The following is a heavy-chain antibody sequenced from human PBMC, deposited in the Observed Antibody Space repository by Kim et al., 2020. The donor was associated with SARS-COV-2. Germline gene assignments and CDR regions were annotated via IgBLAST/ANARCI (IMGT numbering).Heavy chain of an antibody. CDR1: GGSISSGDYY. CDR2: IYYSGST. D-gene: IGHD2-2*01. V-gene: IGHV4-30-4*01. Sequence: SETLSLTCTVSGGSISSGDYYWSWIRQPPGKGLEWIGYIYYSGSTYYNPSLRSRVTISVDTSKNQFSLKLSSVTAADTAVYYCAREAPYCSSTSCYLFDYWGQGTLVTVSS. J-gene: IGHJ4*02. CDR3: AREAPYCSSTSCYLFDY.